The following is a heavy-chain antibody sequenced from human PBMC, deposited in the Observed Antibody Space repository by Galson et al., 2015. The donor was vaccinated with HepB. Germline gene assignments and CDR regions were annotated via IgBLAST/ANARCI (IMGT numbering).Heavy chain of an antibody. CDR3: AKGFCTSASCYYYYYYIDV. J-gene: IGHJ6*03. CDR2: IIPLFGTA. V-gene: IGHV1-69*13. CDR1: GGTFSNYA. Sequence: SVKVSCKASGGTFSNYAITWVRQAPGQGLEWMGGIIPLFGTAKYAQKFQGRVTITADESASAAYMELSSLRSEDTAVYYCAKGFCTSASCYYYYYYIDVWGKGTTVTVSS. D-gene: IGHD2-2*01.